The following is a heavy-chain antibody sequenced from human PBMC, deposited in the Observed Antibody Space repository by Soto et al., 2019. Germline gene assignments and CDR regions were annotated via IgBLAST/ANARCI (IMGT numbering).Heavy chain of an antibody. D-gene: IGHD1-26*01. CDR1: GFTFSSYA. V-gene: IGHV3-30-3*01. CDR2: ISYDGSNK. CDR3: ARDEIRFSWAYGMDV. Sequence: QVQLVESGGGVVQPGRSLRLSCAASGFTFSSYAMHWVRQAPGKGLEWVAVISYDGSNKYYADSVKGRFTISRDNSKNTLYLQMNSLRAEDTAVYYWARDEIRFSWAYGMDVWGQGTMVTVSS. J-gene: IGHJ6*02.